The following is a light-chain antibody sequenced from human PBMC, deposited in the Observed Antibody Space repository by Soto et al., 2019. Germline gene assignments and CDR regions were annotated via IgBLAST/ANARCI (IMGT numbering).Light chain of an antibody. Sequence: QSALTQPASVSGSPGQSITISCTGTSSDVGGYNYVSWYQQHPCKAPKLMIYDVSNRPSGVSNRFSGSKSGNTASLTISGLQAEDEADYDCSSYTSSSTREVFGGGTKLTVL. CDR2: DVS. CDR1: SSDVGGYNY. CDR3: SSYTSSSTREV. J-gene: IGLJ2*01. V-gene: IGLV2-14*01.